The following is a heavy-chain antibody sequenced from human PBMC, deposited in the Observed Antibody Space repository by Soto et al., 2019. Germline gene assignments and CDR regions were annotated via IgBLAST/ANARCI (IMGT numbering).Heavy chain of an antibody. CDR1: GGSINTYY. CDR2: VFSSGST. J-gene: IGHJ4*02. D-gene: IGHD2-21*02. Sequence: SETLSLTCTVSGGSINTYYWNWIRQPAGKGLEWIGRVFSSGSTSHNPSLNGRVTMSVDMSKSQFSLRLSSVTAADTAVYFCARQRTSVVTQAYFDVWGPGSRVTVS. V-gene: IGHV4-4*07. CDR3: ARQRTSVVTQAYFDV.